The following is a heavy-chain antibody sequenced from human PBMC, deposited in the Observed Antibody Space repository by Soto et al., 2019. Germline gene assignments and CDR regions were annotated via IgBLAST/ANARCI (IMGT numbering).Heavy chain of an antibody. CDR3: AKGRVYDILTGLWFDP. Sequence: GGSLRLSCAASGFTFSSYGVHWVRQAPGKGLEWVAIISYDGSHKYYADSVKGRFTISRDNSKNTLYLQMNSLRAEDTAVYYCAKGRVYDILTGLWFDPWGQGTLVTVSS. CDR2: ISYDGSHK. D-gene: IGHD3-9*01. V-gene: IGHV3-30*18. J-gene: IGHJ5*02. CDR1: GFTFSSYG.